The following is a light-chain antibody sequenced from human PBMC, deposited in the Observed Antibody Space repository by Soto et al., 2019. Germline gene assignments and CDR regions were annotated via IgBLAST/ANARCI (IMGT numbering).Light chain of an antibody. CDR2: GAS. CDR3: QQYGKT. V-gene: IGKV3-20*01. Sequence: EIVLTQSPATLSLSPGERSTLSCRASQSVSSSYLAWYQQKPGQAPRLLIYGASSRATGIPDRFSGSGSVTDFTLTISRLEPEDFAVYYCQQYGKTFGQGTKVEIK. J-gene: IGKJ1*01. CDR1: QSVSSSY.